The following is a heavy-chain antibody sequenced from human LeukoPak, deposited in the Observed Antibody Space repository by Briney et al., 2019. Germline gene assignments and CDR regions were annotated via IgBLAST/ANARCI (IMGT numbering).Heavy chain of an antibody. D-gene: IGHD3-3*01. CDR1: GYTFTGYY. V-gene: IGHV1-2*02. J-gene: IGHJ6*02. CDR3: ARDPLRFLEWPDPYYYGMDV. CDR2: INPNSGGT. Sequence: ASVKVSCKASGYTFTGYYMHWVRQAPGQGLEWMGWINPNSGGTNYAQKFQGRVTMTRDTSISTAYMELSRLRSDDTAVYYCARDPLRFLEWPDPYYYGMDVWGQGTTVTVSS.